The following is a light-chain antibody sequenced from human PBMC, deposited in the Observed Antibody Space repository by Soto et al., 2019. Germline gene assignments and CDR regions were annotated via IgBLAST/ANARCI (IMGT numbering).Light chain of an antibody. V-gene: IGKV4-1*01. CDR2: WAS. CDR1: QSVLYGPNNKNS. CDR3: QYRGT. J-gene: IGKJ3*01. Sequence: DIVLTQSPDSLAVSLGERATINCKSSQSVLYGPNNKNSLAWYQQKPGQPPKLLIYWASTRESGVPDRFSGSGSWTDFTLTISSLQAEDVAVYYCQYRGTFGPGTKVNV.